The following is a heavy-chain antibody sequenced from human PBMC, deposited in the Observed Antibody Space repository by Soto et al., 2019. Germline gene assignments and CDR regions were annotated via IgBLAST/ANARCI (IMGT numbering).Heavy chain of an antibody. CDR2: IYYGGST. J-gene: IGHJ5*02. V-gene: IGHV4-61*08. D-gene: IGHD3-22*01. Sequence: SETLPLTCTVSGDSISSGDYYWSWIRQPPGKGLEWVGYIYYGGSTSYNPSLKSRITISLETSKSQISLRLSSVTAADTAVYYCARLGGYYQSLDPWGPGTLVTSPQ. CDR3: ARLGGYYQSLDP. CDR1: GDSISSGDYY.